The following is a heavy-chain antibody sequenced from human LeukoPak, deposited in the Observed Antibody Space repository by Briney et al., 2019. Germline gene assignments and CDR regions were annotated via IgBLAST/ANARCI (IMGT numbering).Heavy chain of an antibody. Sequence: GGSLRLSCAASGFTFSSYDIHWVRQAPGKGLEWVAVIWYDGSEKYYADSVKGRFTISRDNSKNTLYLQMNSLRNKDTAVYYCAKEAGYKSGYSEFDYWGQGTLVTVSS. J-gene: IGHJ4*02. D-gene: IGHD2-15*01. CDR1: GFTFSSYD. CDR2: IWYDGSEK. V-gene: IGHV3-33*06. CDR3: AKEAGYKSGYSEFDY.